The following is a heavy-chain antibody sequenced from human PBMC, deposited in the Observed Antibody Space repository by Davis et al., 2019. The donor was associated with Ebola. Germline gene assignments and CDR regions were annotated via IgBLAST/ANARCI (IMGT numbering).Heavy chain of an antibody. CDR1: GGSISSYY. CDR3: ARGRSAWYYYYGMDV. J-gene: IGHJ6*02. V-gene: IGHV4-59*12. CDR2: IYYSGST. Sequence: GSLRLSCTVSGGSISSYYWSWIRQPPGKGLEWIGYIYYSGSTNYNPSLKSRVTISVDTSKNQFSLKLSSVTAADTAVYYCARGRSAWYYYYGMDVWGQGTTVTVSS.